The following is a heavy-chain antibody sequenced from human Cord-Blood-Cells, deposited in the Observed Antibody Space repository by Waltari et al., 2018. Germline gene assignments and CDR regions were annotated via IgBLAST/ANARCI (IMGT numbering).Heavy chain of an antibody. CDR1: GFTLGPYA. D-gene: IGHD6-19*01. J-gene: IGHJ4*02. CDR2: IGTAGDT. Sequence: EVQLVESGGGLVQPGGSLRLSCAASGFTLGPYAMHWVRQATGKGLEWVSAIGTAGDTYYPGSVKGRFTISRENAKNSLYLQMNSLRAGDTAVYYCARGSSNDYWGQGTLVTVSS. CDR3: ARGSSNDY. V-gene: IGHV3-13*01.